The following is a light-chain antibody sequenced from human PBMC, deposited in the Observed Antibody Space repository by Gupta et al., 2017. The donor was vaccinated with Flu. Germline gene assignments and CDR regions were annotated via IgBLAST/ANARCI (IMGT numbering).Light chain of an antibody. CDR1: QNINSY. CDR2: GTS. J-gene: IGKJ4*01. V-gene: IGKV1-39*01. CDR3: QQSSSAPLT. Sequence: DIQMTQSPSSLSASVGDRVTITCRASQNINSYLNWYQQKVGKAPKLLIFGTSTLQSGVPSRFSGSGSGADFTLTISSLQPEDFAIYYCQQSSSAPLTFGGGTKVEIK.